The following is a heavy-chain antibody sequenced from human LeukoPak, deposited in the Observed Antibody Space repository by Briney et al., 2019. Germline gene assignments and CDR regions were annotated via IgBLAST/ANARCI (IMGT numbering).Heavy chain of an antibody. D-gene: IGHD4-17*01. Sequence: SVKVSCKASGGTFSSYAISWVRQAPGQGLEWMGRIIPILGIANYAQKFQGRVSITADKSTSTAYMELSSLRSEDTAVYYCASIHDYGDSIGYWGQGTLVTVSS. CDR2: IIPILGIA. J-gene: IGHJ4*02. CDR3: ASIHDYGDSIGY. V-gene: IGHV1-69*04. CDR1: GGTFSSYA.